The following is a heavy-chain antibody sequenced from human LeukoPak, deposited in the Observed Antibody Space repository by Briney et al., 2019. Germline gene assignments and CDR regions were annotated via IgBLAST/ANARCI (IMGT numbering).Heavy chain of an antibody. CDR1: GGSFSGYY. Sequence: PSETLSLTCAVYGGSFSGYYWSWIRQPPGKGLEWIGEINHSGSTNYNPSLKSRVTISVDTSKNQFSLKLSSVTAADTAVYYCARLPGVTGTGYYYYMDVWGKGTTVTVSS. CDR2: INHSGST. CDR3: ARLPGVTGTGYYYYMDV. V-gene: IGHV4-34*01. J-gene: IGHJ6*03. D-gene: IGHD1/OR15-1a*01.